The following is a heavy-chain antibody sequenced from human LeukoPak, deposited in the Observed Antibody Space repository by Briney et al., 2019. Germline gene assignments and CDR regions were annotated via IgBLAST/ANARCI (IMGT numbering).Heavy chain of an antibody. J-gene: IGHJ4*02. CDR2: INSDGSST. Sequence: QSGGSLRLSCAASGFTFSSYWMHWVRQAPGKGLVWVSRINSDGSSTSYADSVKGRFTISRDNSKNTLYLQMNSLRAEDTAVYYCAKDAYCGGDCYPYYFDYWGQGTLVTVSS. D-gene: IGHD2-21*02. CDR1: GFTFSSYW. CDR3: AKDAYCGGDCYPYYFDY. V-gene: IGHV3-74*01.